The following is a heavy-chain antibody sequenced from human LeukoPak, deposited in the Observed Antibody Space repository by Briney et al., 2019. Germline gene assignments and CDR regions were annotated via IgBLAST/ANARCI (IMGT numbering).Heavy chain of an antibody. CDR1: GFTFSGHW. CDR2: IKEDGSKK. J-gene: IGHJ4*02. CDR3: ATPLDYRDSSGFHQGGG. D-gene: IGHD3-22*01. Sequence: GGSLRLSCAASGFTFSGHWMTWVRQAPGKGLEWVANIKEDGSKKNYVDSVKGRFTISRDNAKNPLYLQMTSLRAEDTAMYYCATPLDYRDSSGFHQGGGWGQGTLVTVSS. V-gene: IGHV3-7*03.